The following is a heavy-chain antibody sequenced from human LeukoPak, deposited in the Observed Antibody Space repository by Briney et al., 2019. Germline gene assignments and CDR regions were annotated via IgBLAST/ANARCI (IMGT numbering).Heavy chain of an antibody. J-gene: IGHJ4*02. Sequence: QPGGSLRLSCAVSGFNFSHYYMSWVRQAPGQGLEWVSVIYSNNTTYYADAVKGRFTISRGNSNSTLYLQMNNLRVDDTAVYYCARASWGYDFDSWGLGTLVAVSS. V-gene: IGHV3-53*01. CDR1: GFNFSHYY. CDR2: IYSNNTT. CDR3: ARASWGYDFDS. D-gene: IGHD7-27*01.